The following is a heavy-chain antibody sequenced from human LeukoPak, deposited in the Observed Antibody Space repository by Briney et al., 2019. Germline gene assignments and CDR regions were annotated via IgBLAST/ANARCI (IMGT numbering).Heavy chain of an antibody. CDR1: GFTFSSYG. CDR3: AKQWREYDILTGYSPRDFDY. CDR2: ISWSGGSA. D-gene: IGHD3-9*01. J-gene: IGHJ4*02. V-gene: IGHV3-23*01. Sequence: PGWTLRLSCAASGFTFSSYGMSLVRQAPGKGLELVSPISWSGGSAYYADSVKGRFTISSDNSKNTMYLQMKSMRAEDTAVYYFAKQWREYDILTGYSPRDFDYWGQGTLVTVSS.